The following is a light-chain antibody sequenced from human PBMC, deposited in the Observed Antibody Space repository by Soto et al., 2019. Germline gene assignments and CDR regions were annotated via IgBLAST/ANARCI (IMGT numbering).Light chain of an antibody. CDR3: SSYAGSNWV. Sequence: QSALTQPPSASGSPGQSVTISCTGTSSDVGGYDYVSWYQQHPGKAPKLIIFEVTKRPSGVPDRFSASKSGNTASLTVSGLRADDEADYYCSSYAGSNWVFGGGTKVTVL. J-gene: IGLJ3*02. CDR2: EVT. V-gene: IGLV2-8*01. CDR1: SSDVGGYDY.